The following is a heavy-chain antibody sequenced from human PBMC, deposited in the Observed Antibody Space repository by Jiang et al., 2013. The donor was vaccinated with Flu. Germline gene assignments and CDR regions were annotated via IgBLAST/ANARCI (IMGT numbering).Heavy chain of an antibody. Sequence: KGTWSGLGVSIIWEHLLQPSLKSRVTISVDTSKNQFSLKLSSVTAADTAVYYCARVNRLDYGDYWFDPWGQGTLVTVSS. CDR2: SIIWEH. CDR3: ARVNRLDYGDYWFDP. D-gene: IGHD4-17*01. V-gene: IGHV4-38-2*02. J-gene: IGHJ5*02.